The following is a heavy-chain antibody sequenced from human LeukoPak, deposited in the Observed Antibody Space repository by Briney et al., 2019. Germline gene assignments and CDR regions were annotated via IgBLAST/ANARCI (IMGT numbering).Heavy chain of an antibody. V-gene: IGHV4-4*07. CDR2: IYTTGST. D-gene: IGHD6-19*01. CDR3: ARPLSKAAAVAGTRAFDT. CDR1: GGSISSYY. Sequence: SETLSLTCTVSGGSISSYYWSLIRQPAGKGLEWIGRIYTTGSTNYNPSLKSRVTISVDTSKNQFSLKLSSVTAADTAVYYCARPLSKAAAVAGTRAFDTWGQGTMVTVSS. J-gene: IGHJ3*02.